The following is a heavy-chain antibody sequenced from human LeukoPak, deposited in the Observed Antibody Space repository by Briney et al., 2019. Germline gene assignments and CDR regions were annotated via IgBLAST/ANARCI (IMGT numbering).Heavy chain of an antibody. CDR1: GYTYTSYD. D-gene: IGHD3-3*01. CDR2: MNPNSGNT. CDR3: ARAPSMLRFLEWFTDY. V-gene: IGHV1-8*01. J-gene: IGHJ4*02. Sequence: ASVKVSCKASGYTYTSYDINWVRQATGQGLEWMGWMNPNSGNTGYAQKFQGRVTMTRNTSISTAYMELSSLRSEDTAVYYCARAPSMLRFLEWFTDYWGQGTLVTVSS.